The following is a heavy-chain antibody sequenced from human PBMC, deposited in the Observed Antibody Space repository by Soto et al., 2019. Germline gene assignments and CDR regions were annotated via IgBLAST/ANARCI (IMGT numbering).Heavy chain of an antibody. D-gene: IGHD2-15*01. J-gene: IGHJ5*02. Sequence: EVQLVESGGGLVQPGGSLRLSCAASGFTFSSYDMQWVRQATGKGLEWVSAIGTAGDTYYPGSVKGRFTISRENAKNSLYLQMNSLSAEDTAVYYCARDRSVGWFDPWGQGTLVTVSS. V-gene: IGHV3-13*01. CDR3: ARDRSVGWFDP. CDR2: IGTAGDT. CDR1: GFTFSSYD.